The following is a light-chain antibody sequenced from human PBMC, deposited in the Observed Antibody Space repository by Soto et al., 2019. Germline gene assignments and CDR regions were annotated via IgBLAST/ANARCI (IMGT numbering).Light chain of an antibody. CDR1: QSVSSSY. CDR2: GAS. J-gene: IGKJ5*01. CDR3: QQYAGSPPS. Sequence: EIVLTQSPATLSLSPGERATLSCSASQSVSSSYLAWYQQKPGQAPRLLISGASSRATGIPDRFSGSGSGTDFTLTISRLEPEDFAVYYCQQYAGSPPSFGQGTRLEIK. V-gene: IGKV3-20*01.